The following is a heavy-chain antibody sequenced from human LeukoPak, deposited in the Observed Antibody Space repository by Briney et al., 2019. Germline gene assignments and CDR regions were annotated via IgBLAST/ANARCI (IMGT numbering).Heavy chain of an antibody. J-gene: IGHJ4*02. CDR2: ISSSSSYI. Sequence: GGSLRLSCAASGFTFSSYSMNWVRQAPGKGLELVSSISSSSSYIYYADSVKGRFTISRDNAKNSLYLQMNSLRAEDTAVYYCARVPLGYYFDYWGQGTLVTVSS. CDR1: GFTFSSYS. D-gene: IGHD3-16*01. V-gene: IGHV3-21*01. CDR3: ARVPLGYYFDY.